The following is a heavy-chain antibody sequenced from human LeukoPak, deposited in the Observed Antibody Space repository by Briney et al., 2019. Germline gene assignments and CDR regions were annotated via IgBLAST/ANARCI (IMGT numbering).Heavy chain of an antibody. V-gene: IGHV3-21*01. Sequence: PGGSLRLSCEASGFTFRSYWMHWVRQAPGKGLEWVSIIFSADALKGRFTISRDDAKNLLYLDMNSLRAEDTAVYYCARGHTAVTRHFDFWGQGTLVTVSS. D-gene: IGHD4-17*01. J-gene: IGHJ4*02. CDR2: I. CDR1: GFTFRSYW. CDR3: ARGHTAVTRHFDF.